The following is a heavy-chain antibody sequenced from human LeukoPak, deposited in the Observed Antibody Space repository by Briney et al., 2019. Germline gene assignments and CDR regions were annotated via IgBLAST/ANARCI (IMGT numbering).Heavy chain of an antibody. CDR3: ARNNPSRGFDP. CDR2: IYTSGST. J-gene: IGHJ5*02. V-gene: IGHV4-61*02. CDR1: GGSISSGSYY. Sequence: PSETLSLTCTVSGGSISSGSYYWSWIRQPAGKGLEWIGRIYTSGSTNYNPSLKSRVTISIDTSKNQFSLKLSSVTAADTAVYYCARNNPSRGFDPWGQGTLVTVSS. D-gene: IGHD1/OR15-1a*01.